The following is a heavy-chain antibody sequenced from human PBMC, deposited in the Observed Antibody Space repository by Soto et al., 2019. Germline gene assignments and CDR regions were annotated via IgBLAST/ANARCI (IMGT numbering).Heavy chain of an antibody. CDR3: GGDGVGDTVCFGYFDY. CDR1: ESIFSGYG. J-gene: IGHJ4*02. D-gene: IGHD1-26*01. Sequence: QVQLVESGGGVVQPGWSLRLSCVVSESIFSGYGMHWVRQAPGKGLEWVAIIRFDGTNIYYVDSVKGRFAISRDNSKNTLYLQVDSVIAEDAAVYYCGGDGVGDTVCFGYFDYWGQGALVTVSS. V-gene: IGHV3-33*01. CDR2: IRFDGTNI.